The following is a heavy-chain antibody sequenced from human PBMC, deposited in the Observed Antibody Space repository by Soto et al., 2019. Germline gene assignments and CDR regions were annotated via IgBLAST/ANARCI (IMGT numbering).Heavy chain of an antibody. CDR1: GFTFSSYA. CDR3: AKDRFAAMVTGLLY. D-gene: IGHD5-18*01. CDR2: ISSNGGST. J-gene: IGHJ4*02. Sequence: GGSLRLSCSASGFTFSSYAMHWVRQAPGKGLEYASAISSNGGSTYYADSVKGRFTISRDNSKNTLYLQMNSLRAEDTAVYYCAKDRFAAMVTGLLYWGQGTLVTVSS. V-gene: IGHV3-64D*08.